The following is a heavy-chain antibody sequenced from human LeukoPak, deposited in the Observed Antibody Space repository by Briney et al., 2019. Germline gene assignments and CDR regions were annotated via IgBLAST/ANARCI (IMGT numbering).Heavy chain of an antibody. V-gene: IGHV4-59*01. CDR1: GGSISSYY. Sequence: PSETLSLTCTVSGGSISSYYWSWIRQPPGKGLEWIGYIYYSGSTNYNPSLKSRVTISVDTSKNQFSLKLSSVTAADTAVYYCARDVVHCTNGLCYSRFYAFDIWGQGTMVTVSS. D-gene: IGHD2-8*01. CDR3: ARDVVHCTNGLCYSRFYAFDI. J-gene: IGHJ3*02. CDR2: IYYSGST.